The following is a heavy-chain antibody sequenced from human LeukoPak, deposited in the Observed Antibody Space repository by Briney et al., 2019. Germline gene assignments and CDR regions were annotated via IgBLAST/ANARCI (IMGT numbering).Heavy chain of an antibody. D-gene: IGHD1-20*01. CDR1: GFTFSDHY. CDR2: TSNKAKSYTT. CDR3: ARVTGAYYFDY. J-gene: IGHJ4*02. Sequence: GGSLRLSCAASGFTFSDHYMDWVRQAPGKGLEWVGRTSNKAKSYTTEYAASVKDRFTISRDDSKNSLYLQMNSLKIEDTAVYYCARVTGAYYFDYWGQGTLVTVSS. V-gene: IGHV3-72*01.